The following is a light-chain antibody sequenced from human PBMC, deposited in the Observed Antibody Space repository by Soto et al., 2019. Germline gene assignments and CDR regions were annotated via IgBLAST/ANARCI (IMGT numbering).Light chain of an antibody. CDR2: EVT. CDR3: FSYAGSSTWV. J-gene: IGLJ3*02. CDR1: RSDIGSYNS. V-gene: IGLV2-23*02. Sequence: QSALTQPASVSGSPGQSITISCTGTRSDIGSYNSIAWYQQHPGKAPRVMIVEVTKRPSGISTRFSGSKSGSTSSLTISGLQAEDDADYFCFSYAGSSTWVFGGGTQVTVL.